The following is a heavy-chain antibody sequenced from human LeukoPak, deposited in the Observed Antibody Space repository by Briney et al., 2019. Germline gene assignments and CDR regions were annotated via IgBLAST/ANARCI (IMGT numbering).Heavy chain of an antibody. CDR1: GGSISSHY. CDR3: ARASIMTDAFDI. J-gene: IGHJ3*02. CDR2: IYYSGST. V-gene: IGHV4-59*11. Sequence: NPSETLSLTCTVSGGSISSHYWSWIRQPPGKGLEWIGCIYYSGSTNYNPSLKSRVTISVDTSKNQFSLKLSSVTAADTAVYYCARASIMTDAFDIWGQGTMVTVSS. D-gene: IGHD3-16*01.